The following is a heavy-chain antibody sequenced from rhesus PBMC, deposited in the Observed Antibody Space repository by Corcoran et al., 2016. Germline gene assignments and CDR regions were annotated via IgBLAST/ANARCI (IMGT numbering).Heavy chain of an antibody. CDR2: IGDDNTDT. J-gene: IGHJ4*01. V-gene: IGHV4-127*01. Sequence: QVQLQESGPGLVKPSETLSLTCTVSGDSINSGYGWTWIRQSPGKGLEWIGYIGDDNTDTRFNPSLKTGVTMSKYTSKNQFSLKMNSVTAADTAFYYCARRLWGFDYWGQGLLVTVSS. D-gene: IGHD7-45*01. CDR3: ARRLWGFDY. CDR1: GDSINSGYG.